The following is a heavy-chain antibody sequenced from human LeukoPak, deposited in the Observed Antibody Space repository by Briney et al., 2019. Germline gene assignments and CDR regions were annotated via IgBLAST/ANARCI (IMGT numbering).Heavy chain of an antibody. CDR2: IYYGGST. D-gene: IGHD6-13*01. CDR3: ARGYSSSWYGPRVRYYYYMDV. CDR1: GGSISSGGFY. Sequence: SETLSLTCTVSGGSISSGGFYWTWIRQRPGKGLEWIGYIYYGGSTYYNPSLKSRVTISVDTSKNQFSLKLSSVTAADTAVYYCARGYSSSWYGPRVRYYYYMDVWGKGTTVTVSS. V-gene: IGHV4-30-4*08. J-gene: IGHJ6*03.